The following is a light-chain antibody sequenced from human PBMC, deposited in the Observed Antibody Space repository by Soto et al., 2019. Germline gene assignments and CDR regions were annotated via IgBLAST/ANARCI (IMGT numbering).Light chain of an antibody. V-gene: IGKV3-20*01. CDR1: QTVSGNY. CDR2: GAS. CDR3: QQYGSSGT. J-gene: IGKJ1*01. Sequence: IVLTQSPFTLSWYPREGGTLSCMASQTVSGNYLAWYQQKPGQAPRLLIYGASSRATGIPDRFSGSGSGTDFTLTISRLGPEDFAVYYCQQYGSSGTFGQGTKV.